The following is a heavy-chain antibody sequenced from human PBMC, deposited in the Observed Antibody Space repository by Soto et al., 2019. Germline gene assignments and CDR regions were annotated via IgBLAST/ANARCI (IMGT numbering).Heavy chain of an antibody. Sequence: GASVKVSCKASGYTFTGYYMHWVRQAPGQGLEWMGWINPNSGGTNYAQKFQGWVTMTRDTSISTAYMELSRLRSDDTAVYYCARDGYGSGGEYGMDVWGQGTTVTVSS. CDR3: ARDGYGSGGEYGMDV. J-gene: IGHJ6*02. D-gene: IGHD3-10*01. CDR2: INPNSGGT. V-gene: IGHV1-2*04. CDR1: GYTFTGYY.